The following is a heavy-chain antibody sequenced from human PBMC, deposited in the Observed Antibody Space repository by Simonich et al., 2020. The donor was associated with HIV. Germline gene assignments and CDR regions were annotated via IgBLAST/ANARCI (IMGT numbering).Heavy chain of an antibody. CDR2: INHSGIT. CDR3: ARHVAGADIDY. Sequence: QVQLQESGPGLVKPSETLSLTCTVSGGSISSYYWSWIRQPPGKGLEWIGEINHSGITNYNPSLKSRIAMSRDTSKNQSSLMLSSVTAADTAVYYCARHVAGADIDYWGQGTLVTVSS. J-gene: IGHJ4*02. CDR1: GGSISSYY. D-gene: IGHD2-15*01. V-gene: IGHV4-34*10.